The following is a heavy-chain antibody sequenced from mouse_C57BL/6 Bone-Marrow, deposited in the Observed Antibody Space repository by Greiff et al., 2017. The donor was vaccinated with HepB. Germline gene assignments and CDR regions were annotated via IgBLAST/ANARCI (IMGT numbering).Heavy chain of an antibody. Sequence: DVQLVESGEGLVKPGGSLKLSCAASGFTFSSYAMSWVRQTPEKRLEWVAYISSGGDYIYYADTVKGRFTISRDNARNTLYLQMSSLKSEDTAMYYCTRDRVGSSFAYWGQGTLVTVSA. CDR2: ISSGGDYI. CDR3: TRDRVGSSFAY. J-gene: IGHJ3*01. V-gene: IGHV5-9-1*02. D-gene: IGHD1-1*01. CDR1: GFTFSSYA.